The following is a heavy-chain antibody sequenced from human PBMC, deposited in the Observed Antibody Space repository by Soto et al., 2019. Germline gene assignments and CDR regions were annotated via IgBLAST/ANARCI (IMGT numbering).Heavy chain of an antibody. CDR1: GFTFSSYG. J-gene: IGHJ4*02. Sequence: EVQLLESGGGLVQPGGSLRLSCAASGFTFSSYGMSWVRQVPGKGLEWVSAISGTSTNTYYANSVEGRFTISRDNSKNTLYLQMNSLRADDAAVYYCATLRFCTSSSCYGREGDYWGQGTLVTVSS. D-gene: IGHD2-2*01. CDR3: ATLRFCTSSSCYGREGDY. CDR2: ISGTSTNT. V-gene: IGHV3-23*01.